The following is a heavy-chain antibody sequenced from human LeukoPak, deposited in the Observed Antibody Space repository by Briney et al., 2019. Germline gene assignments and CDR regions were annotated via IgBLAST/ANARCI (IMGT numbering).Heavy chain of an antibody. V-gene: IGHV1-24*01. CDR2: FDPEDGET. Sequence: ASVKVSCKVSGYTLTELSMHWVRQAPGKGLEWMGGFDPEDGETIYAQKFQGRVTMTEDTSTDTAYMELNSLRSEDTAIYYCARGADIVITGSFNIWGQGTMVTVSS. CDR3: ARGADIVITGSFNI. CDR1: GYTLTELS. D-gene: IGHD3-16*01. J-gene: IGHJ3*02.